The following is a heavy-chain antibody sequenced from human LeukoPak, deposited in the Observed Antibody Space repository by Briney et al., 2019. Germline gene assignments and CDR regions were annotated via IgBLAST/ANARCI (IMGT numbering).Heavy chain of an antibody. Sequence: ASVKVSCKASGYTFTGHYTHWVRQAPGQGLEWMGWINPISGGTNYAQKFQGRVTMTRDTSISTAYMELTWLTSDDTAVYYCARVKPIAAAGPNYYFDYWGRGTLVTVSS. V-gene: IGHV1-2*02. CDR1: GYTFTGHY. J-gene: IGHJ4*02. CDR2: INPISGGT. D-gene: IGHD6-13*01. CDR3: ARVKPIAAAGPNYYFDY.